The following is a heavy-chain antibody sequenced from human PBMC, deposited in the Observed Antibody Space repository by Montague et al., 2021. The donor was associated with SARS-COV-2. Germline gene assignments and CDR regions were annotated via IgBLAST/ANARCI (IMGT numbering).Heavy chain of an antibody. Sequence: TLSLTCTVSGGSISSGSYYWSWIRQPAGKGLEWIGRIYSSGSTTYNPSLKSRVTMSVDTSKNQFSLKVSSVTAADTAVYYCARDYGDYSYYYGLDVWGQGTTVTVSS. CDR1: GGSISSGSYY. V-gene: IGHV4-61*02. D-gene: IGHD4-17*01. CDR3: ARDYGDYSYYYGLDV. J-gene: IGHJ6*02. CDR2: IYSSGST.